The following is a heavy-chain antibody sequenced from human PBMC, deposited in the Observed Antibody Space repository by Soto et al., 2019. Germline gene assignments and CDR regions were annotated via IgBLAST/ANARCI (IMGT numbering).Heavy chain of an antibody. J-gene: IGHJ5*02. V-gene: IGHV2-5*02. Sequence: QITLKESGPTRVKPTQTLALTCNFSGFSLSTSGVGVGWIRQSPGKALEWLAVIYWDDDKRYSPSLRSRITISKDTSKNEVGLLMTNMDPVDTGTYYCAHRRPWSSNWNSGWFDPWGQGTLVTVSS. CDR3: AHRRPWSSNWNSGWFDP. D-gene: IGHD3-10*01. CDR1: GFSLSTSGVG. CDR2: IYWDDDK.